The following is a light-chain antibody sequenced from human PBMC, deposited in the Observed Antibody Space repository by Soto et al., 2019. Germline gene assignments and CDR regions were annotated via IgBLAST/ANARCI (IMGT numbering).Light chain of an antibody. CDR1: QSISNY. CDR2: DAS. V-gene: IGKV3-11*01. Sequence: EIVLTQSPATLSLSPGERATLSCRASQSISNYLVWYQQKPGQAPRLLLYDASNRATGIPARFSGSGSGTDFTLTISSLEPEDFAIYYCQQRSNWPPLTFGGGTKVEIK. J-gene: IGKJ4*01. CDR3: QQRSNWPPLT.